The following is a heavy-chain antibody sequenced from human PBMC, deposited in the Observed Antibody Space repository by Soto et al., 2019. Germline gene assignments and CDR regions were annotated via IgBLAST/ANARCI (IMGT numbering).Heavy chain of an antibody. Sequence: ASVKVSCKASGGTFSSYAISWVRQAPGQGREWMGGIIPIFGTANYAQKFQGRVTITADESTSTAYMELSSLRSEDTAVYYCARDSGRSGSTNYYYYYGMEVWGQGTTVNVSS. CDR1: GGTFSSYA. V-gene: IGHV1-69*13. CDR2: IIPIFGTA. J-gene: IGHJ6*02. D-gene: IGHD1-26*01. CDR3: ARDSGRSGSTNYYYYYGMEV.